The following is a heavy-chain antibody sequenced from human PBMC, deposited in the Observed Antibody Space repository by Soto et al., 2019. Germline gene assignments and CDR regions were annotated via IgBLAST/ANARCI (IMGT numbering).Heavy chain of an antibody. CDR1: GGSINNYY. J-gene: IGHJ4*02. CDR3: ARHKLVGDSSFDY. V-gene: IGHV4-59*08. CDR2: IYYNGNT. Sequence: SETLSLTCTVSGGSINNYYRSWVRQPPGKGLEWIAYIYYNGNTNYSPSLKSRVTISVDTSKNQFSLKLESVTAADTAVYYCARHKLVGDSSFDYWGQGTLVTFSS. D-gene: IGHD2-21*01.